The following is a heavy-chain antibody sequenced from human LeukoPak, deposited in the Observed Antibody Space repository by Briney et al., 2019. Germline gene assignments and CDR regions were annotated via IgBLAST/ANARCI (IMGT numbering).Heavy chain of an antibody. CDR2: ITGSGGTT. J-gene: IGHJ4*02. D-gene: IGHD6-19*01. CDR1: GFTFSGYV. V-gene: IGHV3-23*01. Sequence: GGSLRLSCAPSGFTFSGYVMSWVRQAPGKGLEWVSAITGSGGTTYYSDSVKGRFTISRDNSKSTLYLQMSSLRAEDTAVYYCARRNSGWPHDYWGQGTLVTVSS. CDR3: ARRNSGWPHDY.